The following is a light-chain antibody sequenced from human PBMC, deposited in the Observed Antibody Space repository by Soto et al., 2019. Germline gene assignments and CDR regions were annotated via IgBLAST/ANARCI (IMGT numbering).Light chain of an antibody. CDR1: QSISSW. Sequence: DIQMTQSPSTLSASVGDRVTITCRASQSISSWLAWYQQKPGKAPILLIYKASSLESGVPSRFSGSGSGTEFTLSISSLQPDDFATYYCQQYNSYPCTFGQGTKVEIK. CDR2: KAS. J-gene: IGKJ1*01. CDR3: QQYNSYPCT. V-gene: IGKV1-5*03.